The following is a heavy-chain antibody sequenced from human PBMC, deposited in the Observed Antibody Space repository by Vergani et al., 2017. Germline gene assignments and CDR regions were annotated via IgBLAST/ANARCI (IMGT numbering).Heavy chain of an antibody. V-gene: IGHV4-4*02. CDR1: VGSISISNW. D-gene: IGHD3-10*01. J-gene: IGHJ3*02. Sequence: QVQLQESGPGLVKPSGTLSLTCAVSVGSISISNWWSWVRQPPGKGLEWIGEIYHSGRTNYIPSLKSRVTISVDKSKNLFSLRLSSVTAADTAVYFCARVISYYYACGPRVGPQKPADDAFDIWGQGTMVTVSS. CDR2: IYHSGRT. CDR3: ARVISYYYACGPRVGPQKPADDAFDI.